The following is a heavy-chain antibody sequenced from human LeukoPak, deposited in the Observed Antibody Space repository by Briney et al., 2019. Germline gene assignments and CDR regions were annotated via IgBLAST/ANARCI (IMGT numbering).Heavy chain of an antibody. J-gene: IGHJ4*02. CDR3: ARDGSGSYPDDY. V-gene: IGHV1-46*01. CDR2: INPSGGST. Sequence: ASVKVSCKASGYTFTSYYMHWVRQAPGQGLEWMGIINPSGGSTSYAQKFQGRVTMTRGMSTSTVYMELSSLRSEDTAVYYCARDGSGSYPDDYWGQGTLVTVSS. CDR1: GYTFTSYY. D-gene: IGHD1-26*01.